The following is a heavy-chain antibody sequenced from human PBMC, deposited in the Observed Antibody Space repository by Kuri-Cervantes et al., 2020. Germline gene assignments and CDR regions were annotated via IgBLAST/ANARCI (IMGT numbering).Heavy chain of an antibody. V-gene: IGHV3-11*01. CDR3: ARDLRFTMVRGVIRQFEY. CDR2: ISSSGSTI. Sequence: GESLKISCAASGFTFSDYYMSWIRQAPGKGLEWVSYISSSGSTIYYADSVKGRFTISRDNAKNSLYLQMNSLRAEDTAVYYCARDLRFTMVRGVIRQFEYWGQGTLVTVSS. CDR1: GFTFSDYY. J-gene: IGHJ4*02. D-gene: IGHD3-10*01.